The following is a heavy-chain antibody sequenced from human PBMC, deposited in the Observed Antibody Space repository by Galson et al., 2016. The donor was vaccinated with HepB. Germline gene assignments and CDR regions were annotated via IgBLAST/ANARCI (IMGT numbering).Heavy chain of an antibody. CDR1: GFSFSSHI. D-gene: IGHD4-11*01. CDR3: SMCMSTVTTQCLTFDY. CDR2: SSGSSGRI. Sequence: SLRLSCAASGFSFSSHIMTWVRQAPGKGLEWVSGSSGSSGRIYDAESVKGRFTISRDNSKNTLFLQMNSLRAADTAVYYCSMCMSTVTTQCLTFDYWGQGTLVTVFS. J-gene: IGHJ4*02. V-gene: IGHV3-23*01.